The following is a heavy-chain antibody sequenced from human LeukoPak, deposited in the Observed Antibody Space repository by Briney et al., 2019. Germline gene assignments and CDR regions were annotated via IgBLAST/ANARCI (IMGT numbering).Heavy chain of an antibody. CDR3: ARGAPSYDSSGYDSFGSRGHDAFDI. CDR1: GFAFDDYA. V-gene: IGHV3-30-3*01. J-gene: IGHJ3*02. D-gene: IGHD3-22*01. CDR2: ISYDGSNK. Sequence: GGSLRLSCAASGFAFDDYAMHWVRQAPGKGLEWVAVISYDGSNKYYADSVKGRFTISRDNSKNTLYLQMNSLRAEDTAVYYCARGAPSYDSSGYDSFGSRGHDAFDIWGQGTMVTVSS.